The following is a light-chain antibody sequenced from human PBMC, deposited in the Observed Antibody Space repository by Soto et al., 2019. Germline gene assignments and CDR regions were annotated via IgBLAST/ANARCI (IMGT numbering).Light chain of an antibody. CDR3: AAWDDSLNGYV. J-gene: IGLJ1*01. V-gene: IGLV1-44*01. Sequence: QSVLTQPPSAPGTPGQRVTISCSGSSSNIGSNTVNWYQQLPGTAPKLLSYSNDQRPSGVPDRFSGSKSGTSASLAISGLQSEDEADYYCAAWDDSLNGYVFATGTKVTVL. CDR2: SND. CDR1: SSNIGSNT.